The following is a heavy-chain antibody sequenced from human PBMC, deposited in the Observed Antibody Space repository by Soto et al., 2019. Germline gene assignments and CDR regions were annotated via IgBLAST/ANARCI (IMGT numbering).Heavy chain of an antibody. V-gene: IGHV3-7*01. D-gene: IGHD3-3*01. CDR1: GFTFSSYW. J-gene: IGHJ6*02. CDR3: ARDATIFGVVIMKYYYYGMDV. CDR2: IKQDGSEK. Sequence: PGGSLRLSCAASGFTFSSYWMSWVRQAPGKGLEWVANIKQDGSEKYYVDSVKGRFTISRDNAKNSLYLQMNSLRAEDTAVYYCARDATIFGVVIMKYYYYGMDVWGQGTTLTVSS.